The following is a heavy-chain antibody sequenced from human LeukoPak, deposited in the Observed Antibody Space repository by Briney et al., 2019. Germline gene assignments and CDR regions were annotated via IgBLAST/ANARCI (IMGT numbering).Heavy chain of an antibody. CDR2: ISSSSSYI. Sequence: GGSLRLSCAASGFTFSSYSMNLVRQAPGKGLEWVSSISSSSSYIYYADSVKGRFTISRDNAKNSLYLQMNSLRAEDTAVYYCARDDIRNYYYYGMDVWGQGTTVTVSS. D-gene: IGHD5-12*01. CDR1: GFTFSSYS. V-gene: IGHV3-21*01. J-gene: IGHJ6*02. CDR3: ARDDIRNYYYYGMDV.